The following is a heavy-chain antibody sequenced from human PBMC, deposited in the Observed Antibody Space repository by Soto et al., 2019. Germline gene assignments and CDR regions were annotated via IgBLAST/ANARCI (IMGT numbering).Heavy chain of an antibody. CDR3: ARLTYSYGLSDY. V-gene: IGHV1-8*01. CDR1: GDAVKRYD. J-gene: IGHJ4*02. CDR2: MNPNSGNT. D-gene: IGHD5-18*01. Sequence: GASAEPCCKARGDAVKRYDINCVRPATGQGLEWMGWMNPNSGNTGYAQKFQGRVTMTRNTSISTAYMELSSLRSEDTAVYSCARLTYSYGLSDYSAQRTLVTVPS.